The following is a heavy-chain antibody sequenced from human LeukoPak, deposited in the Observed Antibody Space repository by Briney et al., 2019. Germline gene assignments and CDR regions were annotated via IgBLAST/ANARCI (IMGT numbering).Heavy chain of an antibody. Sequence: SSETLSIIGAVYCGSFSGYYWSWTHQPPMKGLEWIGEINHSGSTNYNPSLKSRVTISVDTSKNQFSLKLSSVTAADTAVYYCARGRVSGSGSYLYWGQGTLVTVSS. J-gene: IGHJ4*02. CDR2: INHSGST. V-gene: IGHV4-34*01. CDR3: ARGRVSGSGSYLY. CDR1: CGSFSGYY. D-gene: IGHD3-10*01.